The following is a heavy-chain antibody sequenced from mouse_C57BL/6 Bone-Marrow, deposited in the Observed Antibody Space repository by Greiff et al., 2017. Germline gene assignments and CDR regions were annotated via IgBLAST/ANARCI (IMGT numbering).Heavy chain of an antibody. CDR3: ARSDPWDLYYFDS. D-gene: IGHD4-1*01. Sequence: QVQLQESGAELVRPGTSVKVSCKASGYAFTNYLIEWVKQRPGQGLEWIGVINPGSGGTNYNEKFKGKATLTADKSSSTAYMQLSSLTSEDSAVXFCARSDPWDLYYFDSWGQGTTLTVSS. J-gene: IGHJ2*01. CDR1: GYAFTNYL. V-gene: IGHV1-54*01. CDR2: INPGSGGT.